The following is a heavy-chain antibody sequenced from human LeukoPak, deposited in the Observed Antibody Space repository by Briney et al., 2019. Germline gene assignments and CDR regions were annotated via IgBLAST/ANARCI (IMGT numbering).Heavy chain of an antibody. J-gene: IGHJ3*02. CDR2: INHSGST. CDR1: GRSFSGYY. D-gene: IGHD3-22*01. CDR3: ARVAARITMIVVVRGPPDI. V-gene: IGHV4-34*01. Sequence: SETLSLTCAVYGRSFSGYYWSWIRQPPGKGLEWIGEINHSGSTNYNPSLKSRVTISVDTSKNQFSLKLSSVTAADTAVYYCARVAARITMIVVVRGPPDIWGQGTMVTVSS.